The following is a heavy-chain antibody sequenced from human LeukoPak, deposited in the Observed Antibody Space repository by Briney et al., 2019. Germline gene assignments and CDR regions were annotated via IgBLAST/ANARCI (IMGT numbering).Heavy chain of an antibody. CDR3: ARRQMTPSFDY. D-gene: IGHD2-15*01. CDR2: ISHSGST. CDR1: GGSFSGYY. J-gene: IGHJ4*02. Sequence: PSETLSLTCAVYGGSFSGYYWSWIRQPPGKGLEWIGEISHSGSTNYNPSLKSRVTISVDTSKNQFSLKLSSVTAADTAVYYCARRQMTPSFDYWGQGTLVTVSS. V-gene: IGHV4-34*01.